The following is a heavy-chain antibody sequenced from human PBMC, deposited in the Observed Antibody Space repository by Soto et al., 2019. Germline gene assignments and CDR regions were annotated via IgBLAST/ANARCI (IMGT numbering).Heavy chain of an antibody. J-gene: IGHJ4*02. V-gene: IGHV1-69*06. CDR3: AREYSSSWLDY. D-gene: IGHD6-6*01. CDR2: IIPIFGTA. Sequence: SLEASCKSSGGTFSSYSISWVRQAPGQGLEWMGGIIPIFGTANYAQKFQGRVTITADKSTSTAYMELSSLRSEDTAVYYCAREYSSSWLDYWGQGTLVTVSS. CDR1: GGTFSSYS.